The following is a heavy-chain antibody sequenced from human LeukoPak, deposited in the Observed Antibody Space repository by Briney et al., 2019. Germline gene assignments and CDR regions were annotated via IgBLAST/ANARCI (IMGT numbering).Heavy chain of an antibody. CDR1: GFXFSGYN. CDR2: ISPSSSYI. Sequence: PGGSLRLSCAASGFXFSGYNINWVRQAPGKGLEWVSSISPSSSYIYYADSVKGRFTISRDNAKNSVYLQMNSLRAEDTAVYYCARGRGCSSMSCYPDYWGQGTLVTVSS. J-gene: IGHJ4*02. D-gene: IGHD2-2*01. CDR3: ARGRGCSSMSCYPDY. V-gene: IGHV3-21*01.